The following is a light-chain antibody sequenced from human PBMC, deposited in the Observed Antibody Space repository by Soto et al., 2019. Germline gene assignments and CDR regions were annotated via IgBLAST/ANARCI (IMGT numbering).Light chain of an antibody. Sequence: EIVMTQSPATLSVSPGERATLSCRASQSVSNNLAWYQQKPGQAPRLLIYGASTRATGIPARFSGSGSGTEFTLTISSLLSEDFAVYYCQQYNNWPRTFGQGTKLEIK. CDR2: GAS. J-gene: IGKJ1*01. V-gene: IGKV3-15*01. CDR3: QQYNNWPRT. CDR1: QSVSNN.